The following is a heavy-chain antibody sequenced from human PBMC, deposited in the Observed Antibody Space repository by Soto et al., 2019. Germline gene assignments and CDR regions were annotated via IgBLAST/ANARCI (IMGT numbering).Heavy chain of an antibody. D-gene: IGHD3-22*01. V-gene: IGHV3-9*01. J-gene: IGHJ4*02. CDR1: GFTFDDYA. CDR2: ISWNSGSI. Sequence: EVQLVESGGGLVQPGRSLRLSCAASGFTFDDYAMHWVRQAPGKGQEWVSGISWNSGSIGYADSVKGRFTISRDNAKNSLYLQMNSLRAEDTALYYCAKGEGSSGYYSLFDYWGQGTLVTVSS. CDR3: AKGEGSSGYYSLFDY.